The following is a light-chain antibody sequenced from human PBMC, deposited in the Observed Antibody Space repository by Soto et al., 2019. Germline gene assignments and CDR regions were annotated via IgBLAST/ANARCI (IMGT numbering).Light chain of an antibody. CDR3: CSYAVSYTYA. CDR2: DVS. V-gene: IGLV2-11*01. CDR1: STDVGAYDY. J-gene: IGLJ1*01. Sequence: QSALTQPRSVSGSPGQSVTISCTGTSTDVGAYDYVSWYQQHPGKAPKLMIYDVSKRPSGVPDRFSGSKSGNTASLTISGLQAEDEADYYCCSYAVSYTYAFGSRTKVTVL.